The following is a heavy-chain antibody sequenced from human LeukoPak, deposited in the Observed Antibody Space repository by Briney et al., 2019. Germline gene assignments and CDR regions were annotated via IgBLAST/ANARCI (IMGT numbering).Heavy chain of an antibody. J-gene: IGHJ6*02. Sequence: GGSLTLSCAASGFTFSSYGMHWVRQAPGKGLEWVAVIWYDGSNKYYADSVKGRFTISRDNSKNTLYLQMNSLRAEDTAVYYCARNSLIPRPYYYYGMDVWGQGTTVTVSS. CDR2: IWYDGSNK. D-gene: IGHD2-2*02. CDR1: GFTFSSYG. V-gene: IGHV3-33*01. CDR3: ARNSLIPRPYYYYGMDV.